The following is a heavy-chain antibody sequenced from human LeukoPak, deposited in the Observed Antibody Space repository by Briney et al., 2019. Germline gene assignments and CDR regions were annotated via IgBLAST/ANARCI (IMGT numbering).Heavy chain of an antibody. J-gene: IGHJ4*02. D-gene: IGHD1-26*01. V-gene: IGHV4-61*02. CDR3: ARDPGGGRGFDY. Sequence: SQTLSLTCTVSGGSISSGGYYWSWIRQPAGKGLEWIGRIYTSGSTNYNPSLKSRVTISVDTSKNQFSLKLSSVTAADTAVYYCARDPGGGRGFDYWGQGTLVTVSS. CDR1: GGSISSGGYY. CDR2: IYTSGST.